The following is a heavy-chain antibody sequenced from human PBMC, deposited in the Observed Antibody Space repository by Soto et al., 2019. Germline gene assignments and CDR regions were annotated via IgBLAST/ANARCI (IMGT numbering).Heavy chain of an antibody. V-gene: IGHV1-2*04. Sequence: QVQLVQSGAEVKKPGASVKVSCKASGYTFTANYMNWVRQAPGQGLEWMGRINPNSGGTEYAPKCQSWVTMTRDTPINTADMELSRLTSDDPAVYYCATSSQGTTNDDPPDIWGQGTMVTFSS. CDR2: INPNSGGT. CDR1: GYTFTANY. J-gene: IGHJ3*02. D-gene: IGHD2-2*01. CDR3: ATSSQGTTNDDPPDI.